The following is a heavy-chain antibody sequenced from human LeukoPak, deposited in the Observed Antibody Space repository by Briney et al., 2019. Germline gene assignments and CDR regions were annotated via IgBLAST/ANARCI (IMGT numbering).Heavy chain of an antibody. D-gene: IGHD3-22*01. J-gene: IGHJ4*02. CDR3: ARIQRYYDSSGYFRFDY. CDR2: IFSNDEK. CDR1: GFSLSNARMG. Sequence: ESGPTLVNPTETLTLTCTVSGFSLSNARMGVSWIRQPPGKALEWLAHIFSNDEKSYSTSLKSRLTISKDTSKSQVVFTMTNMDPVDTATYYCARIQRYYDSSGYFRFDYWGQGTLVTVSS. V-gene: IGHV2-26*01.